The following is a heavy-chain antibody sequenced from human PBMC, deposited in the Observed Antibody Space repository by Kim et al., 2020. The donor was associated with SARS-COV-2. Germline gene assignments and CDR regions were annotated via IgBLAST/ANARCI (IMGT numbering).Heavy chain of an antibody. V-gene: IGHV3-30*18. CDR1: GFTFSSYG. CDR2: ISYNGSKE. CDR3: AKGDWRNYQCAL. J-gene: IGHJ4*02. D-gene: IGHD2-21*02. Sequence: GGSLRLSCAASGFTFSSYGMHWVRQAPGKGLEWVAIISYNGSKEYYGDSVRGRFTISRDNSKNTLYLHMNSLRGEDTAVYYCAKGDWRNYQCALWGQGTVVTVSS.